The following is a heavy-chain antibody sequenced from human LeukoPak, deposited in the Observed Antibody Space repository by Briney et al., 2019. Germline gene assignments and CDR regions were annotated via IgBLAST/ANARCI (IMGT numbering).Heavy chain of an antibody. Sequence: PRASVKVSCKASGGTFSSYTISWVRQAPGQGLEWMGRIIPILGIANYAQKLQGRVTITADKSTSTAYMELSSLRSEDTAMYYCASWRSYYDSSGFNWFDPWGQGTLVTISS. J-gene: IGHJ5*02. CDR2: IIPILGIA. V-gene: IGHV1-69*02. D-gene: IGHD3-22*01. CDR3: ASWRSYYDSSGFNWFDP. CDR1: GGTFSSYT.